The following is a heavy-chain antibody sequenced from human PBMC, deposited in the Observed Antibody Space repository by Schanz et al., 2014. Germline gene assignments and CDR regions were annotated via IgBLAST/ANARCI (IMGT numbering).Heavy chain of an antibody. Sequence: EGQPAESGGGLVQPGGSLRLSCAVSGFTVSSNHMSWVRQAPGKGLEWVSTIYASGATYYADSVKRRFTISRDNSRNTLYLQMNSLRTEDTAVYYCASPSGYSDYGTYFDFWGQGTLVTVSS. CDR2: IYASGAT. CDR3: ASPSGYSDYGTYFDF. CDR1: GFTVSSNH. V-gene: IGHV3-66*01. D-gene: IGHD5-12*01. J-gene: IGHJ4*02.